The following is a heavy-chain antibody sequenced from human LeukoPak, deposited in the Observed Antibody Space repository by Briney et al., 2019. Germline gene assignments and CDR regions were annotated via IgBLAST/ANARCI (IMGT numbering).Heavy chain of an antibody. J-gene: IGHJ4*02. CDR2: IYSGGST. Sequence: PGGSLRLSCAASGFTVSSNYMSWVRQAPGKGLEWVSAIYSGGSTYYADSVKGRFTISRDNSKNTLYLQMNSLRAEDTAVYYCASIQLWLGVLAPTDYWGQGTLVTVSS. V-gene: IGHV3-66*01. CDR1: GFTVSSNY. CDR3: ASIQLWLGVLAPTDY. D-gene: IGHD5-18*01.